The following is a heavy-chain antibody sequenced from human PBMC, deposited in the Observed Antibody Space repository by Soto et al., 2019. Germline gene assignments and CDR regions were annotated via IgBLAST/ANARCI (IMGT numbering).Heavy chain of an antibody. J-gene: IGHJ4*02. D-gene: IGHD6-13*01. V-gene: IGHV3-23*01. CDR2: ISGSGGST. CDR3: AKDQLIAADGTCAY. CDR1: GFTFSSYA. Sequence: GSLRLSCAASGFTFSSYAMIWVRQAPGKGLEWVSAISGSGGSTYYADSVKGRFTISRDNSKNTLYLQMNSLRAEDTAVYYCAKDQLIAADGTCAYLGQGTLVTVSS.